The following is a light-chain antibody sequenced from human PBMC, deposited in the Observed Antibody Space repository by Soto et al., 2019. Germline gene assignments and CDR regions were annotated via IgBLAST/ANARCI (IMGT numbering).Light chain of an antibody. CDR1: TGTVTSGNY. V-gene: IGLV7-43*01. J-gene: IGLJ3*02. CDR2: STD. CDR3: LLYYGGGRV. Sequence: QTVVTQEPSLTVSPGGTVTLTCASSTGTVTSGNYPNWFQQKSGQAPKPLIYSTDSSHSWTPARFSGSLLGDKAALTLSGAQPEDEAEYYCLLYYGGGRVFGGGTKLTVL.